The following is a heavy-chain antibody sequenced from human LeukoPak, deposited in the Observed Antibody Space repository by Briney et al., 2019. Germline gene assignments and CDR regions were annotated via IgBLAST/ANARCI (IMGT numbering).Heavy chain of an antibody. J-gene: IGHJ3*02. V-gene: IGHV1-2*02. CDR1: GYTFTGYY. CDR3: AILGHYYDRRDAFDI. Sequence: ASVKVSCKASGYTFTGYYMHWVRQAPGQGLEWMGWINPNSGGTNYAQKFQGRVTMTRDTSISTAYMELSRLRSDDTAVYCCAILGHYYDRRDAFDIWGQGTMVTVSS. CDR2: INPNSGGT. D-gene: IGHD3-22*01.